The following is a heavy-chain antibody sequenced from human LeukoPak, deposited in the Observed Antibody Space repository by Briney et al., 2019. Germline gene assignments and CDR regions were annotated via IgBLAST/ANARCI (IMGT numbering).Heavy chain of an antibody. CDR1: GFTFDDYA. Sequence: GWSLRLSCAASGFTFDDYAMHWVRQAPGKGLEGVSGISWYCGSIGYADSVKGRFTISRDNDKNSLYLQMNSLRAEDTALYYCAKDIRGDFWSGYQSKYYYYGMDVWGQGTTVTVSS. CDR2: ISWYCGSI. J-gene: IGHJ6*02. V-gene: IGHV3-9*01. CDR3: AKDIRGDFWSGYQSKYYYYGMDV. D-gene: IGHD3-3*01.